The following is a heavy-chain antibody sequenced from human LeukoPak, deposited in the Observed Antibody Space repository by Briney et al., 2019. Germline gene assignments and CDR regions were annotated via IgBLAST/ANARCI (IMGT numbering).Heavy chain of an antibody. Sequence: GGSLRLSCAASGFTFDDYAMHWVRQAPGKGLEWVSLISGDGGSTYYADSVKGRFTISRDNSKNTLYLQMNSLRAEDTAVYYCASYYGVMDVWGKGTTVTVSS. CDR2: ISGDGGST. D-gene: IGHD1-26*01. CDR3: ASYYGVMDV. V-gene: IGHV3-43*02. CDR1: GFTFDDYA. J-gene: IGHJ6*04.